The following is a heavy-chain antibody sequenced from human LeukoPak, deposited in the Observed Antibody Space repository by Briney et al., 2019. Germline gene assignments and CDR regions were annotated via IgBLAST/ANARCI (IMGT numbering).Heavy chain of an antibody. CDR3: ARGDEWFDP. CDR2: ISSSSSYI. CDR1: GFTFSSYW. J-gene: IGHJ5*02. V-gene: IGHV3-21*04. Sequence: PGGSLRLSCAASGFTFSSYWMHWVRQAPGKGLEWVSSISSSSSYIYYADSVKGRFTISRDNAKNSLYLQMNSLRAEDTAVYCCARGDEWFDPWGQGTLVTVSS.